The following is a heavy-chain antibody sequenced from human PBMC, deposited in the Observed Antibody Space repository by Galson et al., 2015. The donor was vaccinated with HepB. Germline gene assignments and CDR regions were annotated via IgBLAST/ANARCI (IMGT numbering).Heavy chain of an antibody. CDR2: INPSGGST. V-gene: IGHV1-46*01. Sequence: SVKVSCKASGYTFTSYYMHWVRQAPGQGLEWMGIINPSGGSTSYAQKFQGRVTMTRDTSTSTVYMELSSLRSEDTAVYYCARYCSGGSCQNYYYGMDVWGQGTTVTVSS. J-gene: IGHJ6*02. CDR1: GYTFTSYY. D-gene: IGHD2-15*01. CDR3: ARYCSGGSCQNYYYGMDV.